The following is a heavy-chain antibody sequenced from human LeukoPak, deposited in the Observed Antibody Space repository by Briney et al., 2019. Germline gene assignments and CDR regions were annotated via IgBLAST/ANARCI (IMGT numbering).Heavy chain of an antibody. CDR1: GGSISSGSYY. Sequence: SQTLSLTCTVSGGSISSGSYYWSWIRQPAGKGLEWIGRIYTSGSTNYNPPLKSRVTISVDTSKNQFSLKLSSVTAADTAVYYCARFSSYYDSSGYSRYYFDYWGQGTLVTVSS. CDR3: ARFSSYYDSSGYSRYYFDY. CDR2: IYTSGST. J-gene: IGHJ4*02. D-gene: IGHD3-22*01. V-gene: IGHV4-61*02.